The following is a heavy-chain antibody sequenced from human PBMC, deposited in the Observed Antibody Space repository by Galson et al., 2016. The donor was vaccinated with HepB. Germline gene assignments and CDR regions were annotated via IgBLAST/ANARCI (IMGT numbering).Heavy chain of an antibody. CDR2: ISVYNGKT. V-gene: IGHV1-18*01. D-gene: IGHD2-2*01. J-gene: IGHJ5*02. Sequence: SVKVSCKASGYRFNEYGISWVRQAPGRGLEWLGWISVYNGKTDFAQRFQGRVTLTTDTATTTAYMEVRSLRSDDTAVYYCARDLPGNSEVIPAPNWFDPWGQGTLVTVSS. CDR3: ARDLPGNSEVIPAPNWFDP. CDR1: GYRFNEYG.